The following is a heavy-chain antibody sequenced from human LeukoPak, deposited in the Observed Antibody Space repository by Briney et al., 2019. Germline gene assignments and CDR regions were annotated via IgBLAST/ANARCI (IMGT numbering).Heavy chain of an antibody. D-gene: IGHD2-15*01. CDR2: INHSGST. CDR1: GGSFSGYY. Sequence: SETPSLTCAVYGGSFSGYYWSWIRQPPGKGLEWIGEINHSGSTNYNPSLKSRVTISVDTSKNQFSLKLSSVTAADTAVYYCARGDYSPSPFDPWGQGTLVTVSS. CDR3: ARGDYSPSPFDP. J-gene: IGHJ5*02. V-gene: IGHV4-34*01.